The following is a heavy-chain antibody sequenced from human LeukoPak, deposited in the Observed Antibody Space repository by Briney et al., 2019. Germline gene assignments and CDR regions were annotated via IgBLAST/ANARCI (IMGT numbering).Heavy chain of an antibody. CDR1: GGTFSSYA. D-gene: IGHD1-26*01. V-gene: IGHV1-69*01. CDR3: AREASSGSYFVGAFDI. J-gene: IGHJ3*02. CDR2: IIPIFGTA. Sequence: SVKVSCKASGGTFSSYAISWVRQAPGQGREWMGGIIPIFGTANYAQKFQGRVTITAEESTRTAYMELRSLRSEETAVYYCAREASSGSYFVGAFDIWGQGKMVTVSS.